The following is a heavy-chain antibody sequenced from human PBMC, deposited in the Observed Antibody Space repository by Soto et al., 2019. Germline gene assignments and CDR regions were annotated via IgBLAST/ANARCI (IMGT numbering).Heavy chain of an antibody. Sequence: PGESLKISCKGSGYSFTSYWIGWVRQMPGKGLEWMGIIYPGDSDTRYSPSFQGQVTISADKSISTAYLQWSSLKASDTAIYYCARSLGYCSSTSCQIFDYWGQGTLVTVSS. CDR2: IYPGDSDT. J-gene: IGHJ4*02. CDR3: ARSLGYCSSTSCQIFDY. D-gene: IGHD2-2*01. V-gene: IGHV5-51*01. CDR1: GYSFTSYW.